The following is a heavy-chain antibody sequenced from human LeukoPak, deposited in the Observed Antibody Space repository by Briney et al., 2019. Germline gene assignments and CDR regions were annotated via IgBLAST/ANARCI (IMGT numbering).Heavy chain of an antibody. CDR2: INHSGST. Sequence: EPLSLPCAVYGGSFSGYYRSWIRQPPGKGLEWIGEINHSGSTNYNPSLKSRVTISVDTSKNQFSLKLSSVTAADTAVYYCARGRQQLVRSRSWNWFDPWGQGTLVTVSS. CDR3: ARGRQQLVRSRSWNWFDP. D-gene: IGHD6-13*01. J-gene: IGHJ5*02. CDR1: GGSFSGYY. V-gene: IGHV4-34*01.